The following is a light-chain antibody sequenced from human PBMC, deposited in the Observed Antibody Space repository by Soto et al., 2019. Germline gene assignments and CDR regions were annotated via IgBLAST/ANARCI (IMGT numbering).Light chain of an antibody. CDR3: QQYGTSPYT. V-gene: IGKV3-20*01. J-gene: IGKJ2*01. CDR2: EAY. CDR1: QIVSGNY. Sequence: EIVLTQSPGTLSLSPGERATLSCRASQIVSGNYLAWYRQNPGQPPRLLIYEAYRRPGGIPDRFSGSGSGTDFTLTINRLEPEDFAVYYCQQYGTSPYTFAQGTKLDI.